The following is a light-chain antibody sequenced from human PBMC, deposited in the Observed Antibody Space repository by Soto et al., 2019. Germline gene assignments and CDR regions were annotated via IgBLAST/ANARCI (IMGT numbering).Light chain of an antibody. J-gene: IGKJ4*01. V-gene: IGKV1-39*01. Sequence: DIEMTQSPPSLSASVGDRVTIACRASQSISNYLNWYQHKPGKVPKLLIYAASSLQSGVPKRFSGSGSVTDFTLTISSLQPEDFATYYCQQSYGTPLTFGGGTKVEIK. CDR2: AAS. CDR1: QSISNY. CDR3: QQSYGTPLT.